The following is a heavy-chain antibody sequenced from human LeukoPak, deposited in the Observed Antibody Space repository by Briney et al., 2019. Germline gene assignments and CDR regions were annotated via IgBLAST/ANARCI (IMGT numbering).Heavy chain of an antibody. CDR1: GFTFSSYS. J-gene: IGHJ4*02. V-gene: IGHV3-48*04. CDR3: ARDRGLGGNAFDY. D-gene: IGHD3-16*01. Sequence: GGSLRLSCAASGFTFSSYSMNWVRQAPGKGLEWVSYISSSSSTIYYADSVKGRFTISRDNAKNSLYLQMNSLRAEDTAVYYCARDRGLGGNAFDYWGQGTLVTVSS. CDR2: ISSSSSTI.